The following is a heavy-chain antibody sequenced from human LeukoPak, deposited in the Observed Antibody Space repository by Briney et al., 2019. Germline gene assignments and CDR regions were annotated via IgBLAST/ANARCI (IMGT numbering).Heavy chain of an antibody. J-gene: IGHJ3*02. D-gene: IGHD3-22*01. CDR1: GFTFDDYG. CDR3: ASLKNYYDSSGYLVTDAFDI. V-gene: IGHV3-20*01. Sequence: PGGSLRLSCAASGFTFDDYGMSWVRQAPGKGLEWVSGINWNGGSTGYADSVKGRFTISRDNAKNSLYLQMNSLRAEDTALYHCASLKNYYDSSGYLVTDAFDIWGQGTMVTVSS. CDR2: INWNGGST.